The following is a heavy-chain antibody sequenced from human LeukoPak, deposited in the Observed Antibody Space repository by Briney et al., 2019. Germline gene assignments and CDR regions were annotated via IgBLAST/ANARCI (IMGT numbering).Heavy chain of an antibody. CDR3: VSSSVGATRHFDY. CDR1: GFSLSSSG. CDR2: IWYDGSSK. D-gene: IGHD1-26*01. V-gene: IGHV3-33*01. J-gene: IGHJ4*02. Sequence: GQSLRLSCAASGFSLSSSGMHWVRQAPGKGLEWVAVIWYDGSSKYYADSVKGRFTISRDNSKNTLYLQMNSLRAEDTAVYYCVSSSVGATRHFDYWGQGTLVTVSS.